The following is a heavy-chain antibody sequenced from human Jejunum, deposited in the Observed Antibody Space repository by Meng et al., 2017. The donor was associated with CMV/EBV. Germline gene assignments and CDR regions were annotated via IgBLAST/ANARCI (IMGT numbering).Heavy chain of an antibody. CDR3: ARDRAYGGNIVFVDH. J-gene: IGHJ4*02. Sequence: YPFIGYHIHWVRQAPGQGLEWMGRIIPNSGNTDYAQKFQGRVTLTRDTSISTAYMELNSLKSDDTAMYYCARDRAYGGNIVFVDHWGQGMLVTVSS. CDR2: IIPNSGNT. V-gene: IGHV1-2*02. CDR1: YPFIGYH. D-gene: IGHD4-23*01.